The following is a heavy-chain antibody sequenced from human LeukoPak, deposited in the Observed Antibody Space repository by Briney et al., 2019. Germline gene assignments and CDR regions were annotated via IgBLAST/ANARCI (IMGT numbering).Heavy chain of an antibody. V-gene: IGHV3-21*01. CDR3: ARSLRGDFFDY. J-gene: IGHJ4*02. CDR2: ISSSSRYI. Sequence: PGGSLRLSCAASGFTFSSYWMSWVRQAPGKGLEWVSSISSSSRYIYYADSMKGRFTISRDNAKNSLYLQMNSLRAEDTAVYYCARSLRGDFFDYWGQETLVTVSS. CDR1: GFTFSSYW.